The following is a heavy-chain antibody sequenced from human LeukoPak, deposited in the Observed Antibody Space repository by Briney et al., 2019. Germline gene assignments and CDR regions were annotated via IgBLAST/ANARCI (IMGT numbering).Heavy chain of an antibody. CDR3: AKDRVGYFDY. V-gene: IGHV3-9*01. CDR1: GFTFDDYA. Sequence: GGSLRLSCAASGFTFDDYAMHWVRQAPGKGLEWVSGISWNSGSIGYADPVKGRFTISRDNAKNSLYLQMNSLRAEDTALYYCAKDRVGYFDYWGQGTLVTVSS. J-gene: IGHJ4*02. CDR2: ISWNSGSI.